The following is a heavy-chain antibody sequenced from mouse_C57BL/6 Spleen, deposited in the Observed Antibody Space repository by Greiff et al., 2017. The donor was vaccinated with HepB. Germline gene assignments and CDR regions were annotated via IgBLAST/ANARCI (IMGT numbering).Heavy chain of an antibody. J-gene: IGHJ2*01. D-gene: IGHD1-1*02. Sequence: VQLQQPGAELVKPGASVKLSCKASGYTFTSYWMQWVKQRPGQGLEWIGEIDPSDSYTNYNQKFKGKATLTVDTSSSTAYMQLSSLTSEDSAVYYCARAPLGNFDYWGQGTTLTVSS. V-gene: IGHV1-50*01. CDR1: GYTFTSYW. CDR3: ARAPLGNFDY. CDR2: IDPSDSYT.